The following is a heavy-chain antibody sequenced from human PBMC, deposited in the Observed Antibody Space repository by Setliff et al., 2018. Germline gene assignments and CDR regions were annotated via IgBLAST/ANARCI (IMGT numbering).Heavy chain of an antibody. CDR1: GYTLTNYP. V-gene: IGHV1-3*01. D-gene: IGHD3-10*01. CDR3: ARSPPNRGVGQGHYKDV. CDR2: INVGNGNT. Sequence: VASVKVSCKASGYTLTNYPIHWLRQAPGQRPEWMGWINVGNGNTKYSQEFQGRVTMTTDTSTSTGYMELRSLISDDTAVYYCARSPPNRGVGQGHYKDVWGKGTTVTVSS. J-gene: IGHJ6*03.